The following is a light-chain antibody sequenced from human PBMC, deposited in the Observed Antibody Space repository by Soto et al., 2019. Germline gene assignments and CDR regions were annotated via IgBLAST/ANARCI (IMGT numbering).Light chain of an antibody. CDR3: QQYDSSPYT. V-gene: IGKV3-20*01. Sequence: ESVLTQSPGTLSLSPGERVTLSCRASQSVSSSYLAWYQQKPGQAPRLLIYGASIRATGIPDRFSGSGSGTDFTLTISRLEPEDFAVYYCQQYDSSPYTFGQGTKLEIK. J-gene: IGKJ2*01. CDR1: QSVSSSY. CDR2: GAS.